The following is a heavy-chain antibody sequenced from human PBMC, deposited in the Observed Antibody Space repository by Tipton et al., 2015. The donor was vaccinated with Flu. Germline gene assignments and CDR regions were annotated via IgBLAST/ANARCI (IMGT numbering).Heavy chain of an antibody. V-gene: IGHV1-18*01. Sequence: QLVQSGAEVKKPGASVKVSCKASGYTFTSYGISWVRQAPGQGLEWMGWISAYNGNTNYAQTLQGRVTMTTDTSTSTAYMELRSLRSDDTAVYYGARDRRGVNWNLDYFDDWGQGTLVPVAS. D-gene: IGHD1-1*01. CDR1: GYTFTSYG. CDR3: ARDRRGVNWNLDYFDD. CDR2: ISAYNGNT. J-gene: IGHJ4*02.